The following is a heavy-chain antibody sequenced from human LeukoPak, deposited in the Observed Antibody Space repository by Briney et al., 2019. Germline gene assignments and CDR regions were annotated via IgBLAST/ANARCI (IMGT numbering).Heavy chain of an antibody. Sequence: GGSLRLSCTVSGMPFSRYTMNWVRQAPGKGLEWVSSIHETSRYMYYADSVRGRFTISRDNARNSLFLQMNGLKVDDTAVYYCARMEDSSDHCVEVDYWGRGTLVTVSS. J-gene: IGHJ4*02. CDR3: ARMEDSSDHCVEVDY. CDR1: GMPFSRYT. D-gene: IGHD3-22*01. V-gene: IGHV3-21*01. CDR2: IHETSRYM.